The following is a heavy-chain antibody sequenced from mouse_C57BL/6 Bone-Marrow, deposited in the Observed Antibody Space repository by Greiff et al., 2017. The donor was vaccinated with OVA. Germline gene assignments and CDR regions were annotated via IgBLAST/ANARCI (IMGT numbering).Heavy chain of an antibody. J-gene: IGHJ1*03. CDR3: TTRERGSSYNWYFDV. V-gene: IGHV14-4*01. D-gene: IGHD1-1*01. CDR1: GFNIKDDY. CDR2: IDPENGDT. Sequence: VQLKQSGAELVRPGASVKLSCTASGFNIKDDYMHWVKQRPEQSLAWIGWIDPENGDTEYASKFQGKATITADTSSNTAYVQLSSLTSEDTAVYYCTTRERGSSYNWYFDVWGTGTTVTVSS.